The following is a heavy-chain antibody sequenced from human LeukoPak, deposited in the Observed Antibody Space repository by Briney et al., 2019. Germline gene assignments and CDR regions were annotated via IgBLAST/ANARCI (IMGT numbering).Heavy chain of an antibody. CDR2: INPNSGGT. CDR3: ALFLWFGELLHRSDY. CDR1: GYTFTGYY. J-gene: IGHJ4*02. D-gene: IGHD3-10*01. V-gene: IGHV1-2*06. Sequence: ASVKVSCKASGYTFTGYYMHWVRQAPGPRLQLIGRINPNSGGTNYAPKFQGRVTMTSDTSISTAYMELSRLRSADTAVYYCALFLWFGELLHRSDYWGQGTLVTVSS.